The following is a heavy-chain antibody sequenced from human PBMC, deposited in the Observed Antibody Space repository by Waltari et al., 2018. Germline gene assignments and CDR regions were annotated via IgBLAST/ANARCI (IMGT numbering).Heavy chain of an antibody. CDR2: INYSGTT. J-gene: IGHJ4*02. Sequence: QLQLQESGPGLVKPSETLSLPCTASGDSTTSSLDYCGWIRQPPGKRFEWIGIINYSGTTYYNPSLRSQVTMSVDMSKNQFSLKLTSVTAADTAVYYCARFTQVAGSSLLDYWGQGTLVTVSS. D-gene: IGHD6-19*01. V-gene: IGHV4-39*01. CDR3: ARFTQVAGSSLLDY. CDR1: GDSTTSSLDY.